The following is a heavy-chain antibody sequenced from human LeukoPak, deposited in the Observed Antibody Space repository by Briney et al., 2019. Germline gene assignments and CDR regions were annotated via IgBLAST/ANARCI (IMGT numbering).Heavy chain of an antibody. CDR3: AREGYSYGHYYYYGMDV. Sequence: PGGSLRLSCAASGFTFSSYAMHWVRQAPGKGLEWVAVISYDGSNKYYADSVKGRFTISRDNSKNTLYLQMNSLRAEDTAVYYCAREGYSYGHYYYYGMDVWGQGTTVTVSS. V-gene: IGHV3-30-3*01. CDR2: ISYDGSNK. D-gene: IGHD5-18*01. CDR1: GFTFSSYA. J-gene: IGHJ6*02.